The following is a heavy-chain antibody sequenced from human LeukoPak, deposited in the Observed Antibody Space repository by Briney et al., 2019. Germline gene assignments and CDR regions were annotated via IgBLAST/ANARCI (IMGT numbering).Heavy chain of an antibody. Sequence: ASVKVSCKASGYTFTDYYMHWVRQAPGQGLEWMGWINPNSGGTNYAQKFQGRVTMPRDTSISTAYMELFSLRSDDTAVYYCARDRTSFSRIRSYYYYMDVWGKGTTVTVSS. D-gene: IGHD2/OR15-2a*01. CDR2: INPNSGGT. J-gene: IGHJ6*03. CDR3: ARDRTSFSRIRSYYYYMDV. V-gene: IGHV1-2*02. CDR1: GYTFTDYY.